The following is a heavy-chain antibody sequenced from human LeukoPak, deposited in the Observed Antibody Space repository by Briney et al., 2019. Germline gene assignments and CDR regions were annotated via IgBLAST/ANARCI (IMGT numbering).Heavy chain of an antibody. D-gene: IGHD3-22*01. CDR2: IYYSGST. CDR3: TRPISSGYYPFDS. J-gene: IGHJ4*02. V-gene: IGHV4-39*01. CDR1: GGSISSCSYY. Sequence: SETLSLTCTVSGGSISSCSYYWGWIRQPPGKGLEWIGSIYYSGSTYYNPSLKSRVTISVDTSKNQFSLKLSSVTAADTAVYYCTRPISSGYYPFDSWGQGTLVTVSS.